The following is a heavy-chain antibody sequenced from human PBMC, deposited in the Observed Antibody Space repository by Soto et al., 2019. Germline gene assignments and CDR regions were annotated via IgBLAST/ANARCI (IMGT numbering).Heavy chain of an antibody. J-gene: IGHJ4*02. CDR2: ISGSGGST. Sequence: GGSLRLSCAASGFTFSSYAMSWVRQAPGKGLEWVSAISGSGGSTYYANSVKGRFTISRDNSKNTLYLQMNSLRAEDTAVYYCAKRGSAVAGTGGGSLDYWGQGTLVTVSS. CDR1: GFTFSSYA. D-gene: IGHD6-19*01. V-gene: IGHV3-23*01. CDR3: AKRGSAVAGTGGGSLDY.